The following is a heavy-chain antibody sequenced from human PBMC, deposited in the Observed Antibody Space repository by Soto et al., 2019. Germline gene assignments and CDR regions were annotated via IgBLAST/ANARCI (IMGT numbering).Heavy chain of an antibody. CDR1: GGSFSGYY. V-gene: IGHV4-34*01. J-gene: IGHJ4*02. Sequence: SETLSLTCAVYGGSFSGYYWSWIRQPPGKGLEWIGYIYYNGNTYYNPSLKSRVTISVDTSKNQFSLKLSSVTAADTAVYYCARVPCLGYCGSASPNYFDYWGQGTLVTVSS. D-gene: IGHD2-2*01. CDR3: ARVPCLGYCGSASPNYFDY. CDR2: IYYNGNT.